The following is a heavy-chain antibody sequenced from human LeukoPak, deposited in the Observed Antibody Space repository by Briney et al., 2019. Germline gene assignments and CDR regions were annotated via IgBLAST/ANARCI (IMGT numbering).Heavy chain of an antibody. Sequence: ASVKVSCKASGYIFTGYYLHWVRQAPGQGLEWMGWISPYDGKTDYAQKIQGRVTMTTDTSTSTAYMEVRSLRSDDTAVYYCARAPRYGVAYFFDYWGQGTLVTVSS. D-gene: IGHD1-14*01. V-gene: IGHV1-18*04. CDR2: ISPYDGKT. CDR3: ARAPRYGVAYFFDY. J-gene: IGHJ4*02. CDR1: GYIFTGYY.